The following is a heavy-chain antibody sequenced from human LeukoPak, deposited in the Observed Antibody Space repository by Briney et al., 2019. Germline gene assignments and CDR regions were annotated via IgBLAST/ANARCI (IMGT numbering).Heavy chain of an antibody. Sequence: SETLSLTCTVSGGSISSSSYYWGWIRQPPGKGLEWIGSIYYSGSTYYNPSLKSRVTISVDTSKNQFSLKLSSVTAADTAVYYCARVYYDFWGGMIDYWGQGTLVTVSS. CDR1: GGSISSSSYY. V-gene: IGHV4-39*07. D-gene: IGHD3-3*01. J-gene: IGHJ4*02. CDR2: IYYSGST. CDR3: ARVYYDFWGGMIDY.